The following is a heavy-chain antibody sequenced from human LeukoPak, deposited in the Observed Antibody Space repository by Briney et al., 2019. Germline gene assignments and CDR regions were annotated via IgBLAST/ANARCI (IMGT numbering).Heavy chain of an antibody. CDR1: GGSISKYY. V-gene: IGHV4-59*01. D-gene: IGHD1-1*01. CDR2: IYYTGNT. J-gene: IGHJ5*02. CDR3: ARDRLQLQS. Sequence: SETLSLTCTVSGGSISKYYWNWIRQPPGEGLEWIGYIYYTGNTNYNPSLKSRVTISVDTSKNQFSLKLSSVTAADTAVYYCARDRLQLQSWGQGTLVTVSS.